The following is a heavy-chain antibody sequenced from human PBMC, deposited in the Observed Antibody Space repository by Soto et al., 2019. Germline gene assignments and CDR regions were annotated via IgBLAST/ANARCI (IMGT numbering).Heavy chain of an antibody. Sequence: QLQLQESGPGLVKPSETLSLTCTVSGGSISSSSYYWGWIRQPPGKGLEWIGSIYYSGSTYYNPSLKSRVTISVDTSKNQFSLKLSSVTAADTAVYYCARLHSGLVVIYLGEMNYFDYWGQGTLVTVSS. CDR2: IYYSGST. CDR3: ARLHSGLVVIYLGEMNYFDY. V-gene: IGHV4-39*01. J-gene: IGHJ4*02. D-gene: IGHD3-22*01. CDR1: GGSISSSSYY.